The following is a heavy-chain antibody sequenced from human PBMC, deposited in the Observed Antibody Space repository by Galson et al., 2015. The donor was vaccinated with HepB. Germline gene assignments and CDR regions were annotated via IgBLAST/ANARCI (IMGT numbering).Heavy chain of an antibody. CDR1: GGTFSSYA. CDR2: IIPIFGTA. CDR3: ARAPMAGSSPQGWYYCYYGMDV. D-gene: IGHD6-6*01. Sequence: SVKVSCKASGGTFSSYAISWVRQAPGQGLEWMGGIIPIFGTANYAQKFQGRVTITADESTSTAYMELSSLRSEDTAVYYCARAPMAGSSPQGWYYCYYGMDVWGQGTTVTVSS. J-gene: IGHJ6*02. V-gene: IGHV1-69*13.